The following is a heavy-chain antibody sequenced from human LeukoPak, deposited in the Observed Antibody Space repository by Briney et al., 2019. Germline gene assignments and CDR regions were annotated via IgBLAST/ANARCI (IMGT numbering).Heavy chain of an antibody. CDR3: ARVVAGFFDY. Sequence: PGGSLRLSCEGSAFIFSGHWMNWVRQTPGKGLEWVASIKEDGSERQYVDSVKGRFSISRDNTKGSLFLQLNSLRAEDTAVYYCARVVAGFFDYWGQGTLVTVSS. CDR2: IKEDGSER. V-gene: IGHV3-7*03. J-gene: IGHJ4*02. D-gene: IGHD6-19*01. CDR1: AFIFSGHW.